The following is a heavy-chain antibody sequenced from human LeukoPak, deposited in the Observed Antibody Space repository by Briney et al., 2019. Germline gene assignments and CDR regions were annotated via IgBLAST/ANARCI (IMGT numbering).Heavy chain of an antibody. V-gene: IGHV1-2*02. CDR3: ARGAYYYDSSGSNFGGN. Sequence: ASVKVSCKASGYTFTGYYMHWVRQAPGQGLEWMGWINPNSGGTNYAQKFQGRVTMTRDTSISTAYMELSRLRSDDTAVYYCARGAYYYDSSGSNFGGNWGQGTLVTVSS. J-gene: IGHJ4*02. CDR2: INPNSGGT. CDR1: GYTFTGYY. D-gene: IGHD3-22*01.